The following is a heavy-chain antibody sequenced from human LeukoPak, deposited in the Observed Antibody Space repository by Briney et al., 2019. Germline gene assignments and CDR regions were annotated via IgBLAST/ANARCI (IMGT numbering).Heavy chain of an antibody. CDR1: GFTFSSYW. CDR3: ARDESYSSDY. Sequence: GGSLRLSCAVSGFTFSSYWMSWVRQAPGKGLEWVANIKHDGSVKYYVDSVKGRFTISRDNAKSSLYLQMNSLRAEDTAVFFCARDESYSSDYWGQGTLVTVSS. J-gene: IGHJ4*02. CDR2: IKHDGSVK. V-gene: IGHV3-7*05. D-gene: IGHD6-13*01.